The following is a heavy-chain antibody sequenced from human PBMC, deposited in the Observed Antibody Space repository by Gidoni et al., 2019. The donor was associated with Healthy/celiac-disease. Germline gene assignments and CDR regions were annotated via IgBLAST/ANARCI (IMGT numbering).Heavy chain of an antibody. D-gene: IGHD4-17*01. V-gene: IGHV4-31*03. CDR1: GGSISSGGYY. J-gene: IGHJ5*02. CDR3: ARAQEMDYGDYMMRGAFDP. CDR2: IYYSGST. Sequence: QVQLQESGPGLVKPSQTLSLTCPVSGGSISSGGYYWSWIRQHPGKGLEWIGYIYYSGSTYYNPSLKSRVTISVDTSKNQFSLKLSSVTAADTAVYYCARAQEMDYGDYMMRGAFDPWGQGTLVTVSS.